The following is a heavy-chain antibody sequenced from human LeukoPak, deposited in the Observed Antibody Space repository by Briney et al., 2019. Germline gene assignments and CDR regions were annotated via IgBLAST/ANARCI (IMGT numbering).Heavy chain of an antibody. V-gene: IGHV4-34*01. CDR3: ARGLYYSGSGCTFDS. J-gene: IGHJ4*02. Sequence: SETLSLTCQVYDDSFSGYYWSWIRQPPGKGLEWIGGINHSESTNYNPSLKSRVTISVDTSKNRFSLKLSSVTAADTAMYFCARGLYYSGSGCTFDSWGQGTLVTVSS. CDR1: DDSFSGYY. D-gene: IGHD3-10*01. CDR2: INHSEST.